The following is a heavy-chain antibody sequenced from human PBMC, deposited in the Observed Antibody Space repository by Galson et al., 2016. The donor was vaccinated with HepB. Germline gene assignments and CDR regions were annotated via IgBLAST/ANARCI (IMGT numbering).Heavy chain of an antibody. J-gene: IGHJ5*02. CDR2: MNPISGNT. D-gene: IGHD1-7*01. V-gene: IGHV1-8*01. CDR1: GYPFSSYD. Sequence: SVKVSCKASGYPFSSYDFNWVRQAAGQGLEWMGWMNPISGNTGYAQKFQGRVTMTRNTSISTAYMELSSLRSEDTAVYYCTRDLSSGTPGPRGQGTLVTVS. CDR3: TRDLSSGTPGP.